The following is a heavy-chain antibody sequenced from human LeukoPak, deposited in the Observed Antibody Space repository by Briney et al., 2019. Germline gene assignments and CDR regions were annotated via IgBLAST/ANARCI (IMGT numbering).Heavy chain of an antibody. Sequence: PSETLSLTCAVSGYSISSGFFRSWIRQPPGKGMEWLGSLHHRGAYYNPSLKRRVTISMDTSKTQISLRLSSVTAADTAVYYCARDDYNNYGHYWGQGKLVTVSS. CDR2: LHHRGA. J-gene: IGHJ4*02. V-gene: IGHV4-38-2*02. D-gene: IGHD4-11*01. CDR1: GYSISSGFF. CDR3: ARDDYNNYGHY.